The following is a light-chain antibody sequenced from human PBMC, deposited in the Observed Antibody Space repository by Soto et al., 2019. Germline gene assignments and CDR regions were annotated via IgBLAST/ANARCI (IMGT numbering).Light chain of an antibody. CDR2: EGG. CDR1: RSDVGNYNL. Sequence: QSALTQPASVSGSPGQSITISCTGTRSDVGNYNLVSWYQQYPGKAPKLMIYEGGKRPSGVSNRFSGAKSGNTASLTISGLQAEDEADYYCCSVALRRTLIFGGGTKVTVL. CDR3: CSVALRRTLI. J-gene: IGLJ2*01. V-gene: IGLV2-23*01.